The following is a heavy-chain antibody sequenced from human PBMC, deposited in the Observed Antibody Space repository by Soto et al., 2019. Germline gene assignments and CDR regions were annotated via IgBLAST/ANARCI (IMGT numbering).Heavy chain of an antibody. Sequence: QVQLVQSGGGVGQPGRSLRLSCAASGFIFSNYGMHWVRQAPGKGLVWVAVISHDGKVQYYADSVKGRFTISRDNSKNTLYLQMNSLRADDTAVYYCAKESTARVSPMFDMWGQGTMVTVSS. V-gene: IGHV3-30*18. CDR2: ISHDGKVQ. CDR1: GFIFSNYG. D-gene: IGHD5-18*01. J-gene: IGHJ3*02. CDR3: AKESTARVSPMFDM.